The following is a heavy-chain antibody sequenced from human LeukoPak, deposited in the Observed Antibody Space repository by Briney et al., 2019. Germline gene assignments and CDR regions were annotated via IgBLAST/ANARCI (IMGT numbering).Heavy chain of an antibody. D-gene: IGHD6-6*01. CDR2: IIPILGIA. CDR1: VDTFSSYA. Sequence: GASVKVSCKASVDTFSSYAICWVRQAPVQGLEWMGRIIPILGIANYAQKFQGRVTITADKSTSTAYMELSSLRSEDTAVYYCARDHGAAPADYWGQGTLVTVSS. CDR3: ARDHGAAPADY. J-gene: IGHJ4*02. V-gene: IGHV1-69*04.